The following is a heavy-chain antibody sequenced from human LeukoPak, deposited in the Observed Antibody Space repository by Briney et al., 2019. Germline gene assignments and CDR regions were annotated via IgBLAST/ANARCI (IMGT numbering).Heavy chain of an antibody. CDR3: AKDFFRSTVAGIDY. CDR2: ISGSGGST. J-gene: IGHJ4*02. CDR1: GFTFSSYT. V-gene: IGHV3-23*01. Sequence: GGSLRLSCAASGFTFSSYTMSWVRQAPGKGLEWVSAISGSGGSTYYADSVKGRLTISRDNSKNPLYLQMNSLRAEDTAVYYCAKDFFRSTVAGIDYWGQGTLVTVSS. D-gene: IGHD6-19*01.